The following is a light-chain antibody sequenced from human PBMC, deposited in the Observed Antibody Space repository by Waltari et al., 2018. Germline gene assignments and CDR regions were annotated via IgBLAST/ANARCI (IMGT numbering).Light chain of an antibody. CDR3: QHYNNLPLT. CDR1: ESVSSK. Sequence: EIVMTQSPATLSVSPGESATLSCRASESVSSKLACYQQRAGQAPRLLIYGASTRATGIPARFSGSGSGTEFTLTISSLQSEDFAVYFCQHYNNLPLTFGGGTKVEIK. CDR2: GAS. J-gene: IGKJ4*01. V-gene: IGKV3-15*01.